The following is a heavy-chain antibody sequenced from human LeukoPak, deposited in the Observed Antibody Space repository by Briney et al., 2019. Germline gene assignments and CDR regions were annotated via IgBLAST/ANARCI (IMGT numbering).Heavy chain of an antibody. V-gene: IGHV3-30*18. Sequence: GRSLRLSCAASGFTFSSYGMHWVRQAPGKGLEWVAVISYDGSNKYYADSVMGRFTISRDNSKNTLYLQMNSLRAEDTAVYYCAKATYYYDSSGYYPADYWGQGTLVTVSS. D-gene: IGHD3-22*01. CDR1: GFTFSSYG. J-gene: IGHJ4*02. CDR3: AKATYYYDSSGYYPADY. CDR2: ISYDGSNK.